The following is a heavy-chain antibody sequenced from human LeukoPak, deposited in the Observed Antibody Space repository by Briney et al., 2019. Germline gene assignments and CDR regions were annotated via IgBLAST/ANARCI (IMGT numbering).Heavy chain of an antibody. CDR2: ISGSGGST. V-gene: IGHV3-23*01. Sequence: GGSLRLSCAASGFAFSSYWMSWVRQAPGKGLEWVSAISGSGGSTYYADSVKGRFTISRDNSKNTLYLQMNSLRAEDTAVYYCAKEYYDSSGQIRYWGQGTLVTVSS. J-gene: IGHJ4*02. CDR1: GFAFSSYW. CDR3: AKEYYDSSGQIRY. D-gene: IGHD3-22*01.